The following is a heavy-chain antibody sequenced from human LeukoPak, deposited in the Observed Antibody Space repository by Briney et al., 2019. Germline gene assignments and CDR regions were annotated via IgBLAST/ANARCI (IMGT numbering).Heavy chain of an antibody. V-gene: IGHV4-59*01. CDR2: IYYSGST. D-gene: IGHD3-9*01. CDR1: GGSISSYY. J-gene: IGHJ5*02. Sequence: SETLSLTCTVSGGSISSYYWSWIRQPPGKGLEWIGYIYYSGSTNYNPSLKSRVTISVDTPKNQFSLKLSSVTAADTVVYYCARGTYFDWLLPNWFDPWGQGTLVTVSS. CDR3: ARGTYFDWLLPNWFDP.